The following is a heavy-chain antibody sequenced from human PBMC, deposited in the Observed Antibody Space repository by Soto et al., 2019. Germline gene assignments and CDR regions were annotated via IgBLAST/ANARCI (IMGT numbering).Heavy chain of an antibody. CDR3: ARDNGGNSAVDY. J-gene: IGHJ4*02. V-gene: IGHV3-23*01. Sequence: EVHLLESGGGLVQPGGSLRLSCAASGFTFSDYSMSWVRQTPERGLEWVSTLTRGGTSYYADSVQGRFTVSRDNSKNTLYLQMNSLRAEDTAVYYCARDNGGNSAVDYWGQGTLVTVSS. CDR2: LTRGGTS. D-gene: IGHD2-21*02. CDR1: GFTFSDYS.